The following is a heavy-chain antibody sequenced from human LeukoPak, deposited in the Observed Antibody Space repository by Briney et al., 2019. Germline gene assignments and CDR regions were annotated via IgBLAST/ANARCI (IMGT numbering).Heavy chain of an antibody. J-gene: IGHJ4*02. CDR3: ARVKGIAVAGLDY. D-gene: IGHD6-19*01. V-gene: IGHV1-2*02. CDR1: GYTFTGYY. Sequence: ASVKVSCKASGYTFTGYYMHWVRQAPGQGLEWMGWINPNSGGTNYAQKFQGRVTMTRDTSISTVYMELSRLRSDDTAVYYCARVKGIAVAGLDYWGQGTLVTVSS. CDR2: INPNSGGT.